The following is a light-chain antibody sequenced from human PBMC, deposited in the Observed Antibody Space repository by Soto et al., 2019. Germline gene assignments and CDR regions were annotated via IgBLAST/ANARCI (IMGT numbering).Light chain of an antibody. Sequence: DIHLTQSPATLSASVGDRVTITCRASQSISSWLAWYQQKPGKAPKHLIYDASSLQSGGPSRFSGSGSGTDFTLTISSLQPEDFATYYCHQSYSAPRTFGQGTKVDIK. CDR3: HQSYSAPRT. CDR1: QSISSW. V-gene: IGKV1-39*01. CDR2: DAS. J-gene: IGKJ1*01.